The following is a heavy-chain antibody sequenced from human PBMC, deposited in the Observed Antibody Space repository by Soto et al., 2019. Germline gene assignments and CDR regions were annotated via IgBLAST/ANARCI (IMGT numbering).Heavy chain of an antibody. V-gene: IGHV3-23*01. CDR2: ISGSGGST. CDR1: GFTFSSYA. D-gene: IGHD5-18*01. CDR3: AKPHLTAWIQRSANWFDP. Sequence: EVQLLESGGGLVQPGGSLRLSCAASGFTFSSYAMSWVRQAPGKGLEWVSAISGSGGSTYYADSVKGRFTISRDNSKNTLYLQMNSLRAEDTAVYYCAKPHLTAWIQRSANWFDPWGQGTLVTVSS. J-gene: IGHJ5*02.